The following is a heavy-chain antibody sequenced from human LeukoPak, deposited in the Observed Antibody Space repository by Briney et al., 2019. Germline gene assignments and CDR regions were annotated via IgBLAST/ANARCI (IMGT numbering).Heavy chain of an antibody. J-gene: IGHJ4*02. CDR1: GASFSDYS. CDR3: ARVDTARADDY. D-gene: IGHD5-18*01. Sequence: PSETLSLTCAVYGASFSDYSWSWIRQPPGKGLEWIGEINHSGSTNYNPSLKSRVTISVDTSKNQFSLKLSSVTAADTAVYYCARVDTARADDYWGQGTLVTVSS. CDR2: INHSGST. V-gene: IGHV4-34*01.